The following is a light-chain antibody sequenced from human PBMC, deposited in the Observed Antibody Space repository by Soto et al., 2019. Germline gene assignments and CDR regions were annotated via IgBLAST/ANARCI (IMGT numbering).Light chain of an antibody. CDR1: SSDVGGYNF. CDR2: EVT. J-gene: IGLJ1*01. Sequence: QSVLTQPASVSGSLGQSITISRTGTSSDVGGYNFVSWYQKKPGKAPKLLIYEVTHRPSGISDRFSGSKSGNTASLAITGLQDEDEASYYCCSYARNRLYVFGSGTKVTVL. CDR3: CSYARNRLYV. V-gene: IGLV2-14*01.